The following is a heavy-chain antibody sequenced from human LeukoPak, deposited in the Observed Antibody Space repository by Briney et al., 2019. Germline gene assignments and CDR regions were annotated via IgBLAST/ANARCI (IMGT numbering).Heavy chain of an antibody. CDR2: IYYSGST. CDR3: ARVSPSRYFDY. Sequence: SETLSLTCSVSGGSISSYYWSWVRQPPGKGLEWIGYIYYSGSTNYNPSLKGRVTISVDTSNNQFSLKVSSVTAADTAVYYCARVSPSRYFDYWGQGTLVTVSS. CDR1: GGSISSYY. V-gene: IGHV4-59*01. J-gene: IGHJ4*02.